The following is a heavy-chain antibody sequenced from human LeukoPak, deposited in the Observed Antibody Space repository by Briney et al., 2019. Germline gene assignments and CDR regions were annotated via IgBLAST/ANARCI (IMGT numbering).Heavy chain of an antibody. CDR1: GGSISSGGYY. Sequence: SQTLSLTCTVSGGSISSGGYYWSWIRQHPGKGPEWIGYIYYSGSTYYNPSLKSRVTISVDTSKNQFSLKLSSVTAADTAVYYCARDNDFWGGYYSFDFWGRGTLVTVSS. CDR2: IYYSGST. D-gene: IGHD3-3*01. J-gene: IGHJ4*02. CDR3: ARDNDFWGGYYSFDF. V-gene: IGHV4-31*03.